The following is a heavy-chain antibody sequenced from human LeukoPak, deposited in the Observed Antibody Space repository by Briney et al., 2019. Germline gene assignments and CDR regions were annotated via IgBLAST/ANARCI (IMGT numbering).Heavy chain of an antibody. CDR2: TSFDENKK. CDR3: ARAGKWLPDDLDY. CDR1: GFTFSTFG. Sequence: TGGSLRLSCAASGFTFSTFGMHWVRQAPGKGLEWVAFTSFDENKKYYTDSVKGRFTISRDNSKNTLYLQLNSLRTEDTAVYYCARAGKWLPDDLDYWGQGTLVTVSS. V-gene: IGHV3-33*01. J-gene: IGHJ4*02. D-gene: IGHD3-10*01.